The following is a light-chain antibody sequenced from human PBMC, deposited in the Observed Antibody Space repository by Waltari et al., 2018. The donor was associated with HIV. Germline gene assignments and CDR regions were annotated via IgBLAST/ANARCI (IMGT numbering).Light chain of an antibody. CDR3: CSYAGMYTWV. V-gene: IGLV2-11*01. J-gene: IGLJ3*02. Sequence: QSSLTQPRSVSGSPGQSVTISCSGTSSDVGSYNYFSWYQQHPGKAPKVMIYDVSTRPSGVPDRFSGSKSGKTASLTISGLQAEDEADYYCCSYAGMYTWVFGGGTKLTVL. CDR2: DVS. CDR1: SSDVGSYNY.